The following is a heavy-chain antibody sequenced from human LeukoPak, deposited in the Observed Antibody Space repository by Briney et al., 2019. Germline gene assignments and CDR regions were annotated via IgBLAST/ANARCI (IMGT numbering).Heavy chain of an antibody. Sequence: PSETLSLTCTVSGGSISSSYWSWIRQPPGEGLEWIGYIYYSGSTNYNPSLKSRVTISVDTSKNQFSLKLSSVTAADTAVYYCARRAPYYDTSAYYGMHAFDIWGQGTMVTVSS. J-gene: IGHJ3*02. V-gene: IGHV4-59*01. CDR2: IYYSGST. CDR3: ARRAPYYDTSAYYGMHAFDI. CDR1: GGSISSSY. D-gene: IGHD3-22*01.